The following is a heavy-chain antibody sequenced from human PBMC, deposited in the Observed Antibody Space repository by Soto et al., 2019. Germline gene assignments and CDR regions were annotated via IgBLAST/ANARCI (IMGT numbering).Heavy chain of an antibody. J-gene: IGHJ4*02. D-gene: IGHD3-22*01. Sequence: PSEPQSVTCTVAGGYSSSSSYYRGWIRQPPGKGLEWIGGIYYRGTTYYNPSLKSRVTTSVDTSKNQFSLSLSSVTAADTAVYYCHDSTGYYWGKGTLVTVSS. V-gene: IGHV4-39*01. CDR2: IYYRGTT. CDR1: GGYSSSSSYY. CDR3: HDSTGYY.